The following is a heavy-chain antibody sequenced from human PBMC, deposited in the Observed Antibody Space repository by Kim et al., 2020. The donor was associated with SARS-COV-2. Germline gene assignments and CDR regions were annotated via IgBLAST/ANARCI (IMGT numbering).Heavy chain of an antibody. J-gene: IGHJ4*02. V-gene: IGHV3-30*04. CDR2: ISYDGSNK. Sequence: GGSLRLSCAASGFTFSSYAMHWVRQAPGKGLEWVAVISYDGSNKYYADSVKGRFTISRDNSKNTLYLQMNSLRAEDTAVYYCARDTYYYAGFDYWGQGTLVTVSS. CDR1: GFTFSSYA. CDR3: ARDTYYYAGFDY. D-gene: IGHD3-10*01.